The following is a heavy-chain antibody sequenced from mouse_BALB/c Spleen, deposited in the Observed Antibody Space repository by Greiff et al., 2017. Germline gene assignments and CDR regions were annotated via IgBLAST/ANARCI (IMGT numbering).Heavy chain of an antibody. J-gene: IGHJ4*01. Sequence: EVKLVESGGGLVKPGGSLKLSCAASGFTFSDYYMYWVRQTPEKRLEWVATISDGGSYTYYPDSVKGRFTISRDNAKNKLYLQMSSLKSADTAMDYCAKGDGNYFYAMDYWGQGTSVTVSS. CDR2: ISDGGSYT. D-gene: IGHD2-1*01. CDR1: GFTFSDYY. V-gene: IGHV5-4*02. CDR3: AKGDGNYFYAMDY.